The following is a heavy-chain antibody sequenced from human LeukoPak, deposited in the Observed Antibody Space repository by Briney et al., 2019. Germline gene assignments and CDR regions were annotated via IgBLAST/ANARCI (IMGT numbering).Heavy chain of an antibody. J-gene: IGHJ6*03. D-gene: IGHD2-15*01. CDR3: ARDGGGPDYYYYYYMDV. Sequence: ASVKVSCKASGGTFSSYAISWVRQAPGQGLEWMGGIIPIFGTANYAQKFQGRVTITADESTSTAYMELSSLRSEDTAVYYCARDGGGPDYYYYYYMDVWGKGTTVTISS. CDR2: IIPIFGTA. V-gene: IGHV1-69*13. CDR1: GGTFSSYA.